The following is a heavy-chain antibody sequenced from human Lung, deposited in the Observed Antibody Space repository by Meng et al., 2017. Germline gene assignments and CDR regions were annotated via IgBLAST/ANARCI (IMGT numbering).Heavy chain of an antibody. CDR2: INHSGST. CDR1: GGSFSDYY. V-gene: IGHV4-34*01. Sequence: QVQLQQWGVGLLKPSETLALPCVVSGGSFSDYYWSWIRQPPGKGLEWIGEINHSGSTNYNPSLESRATISVDTSQNNLSLKLSSVTAADSAVYYCARGPTTMAHDFDYWGQGTLVTVSS. CDR3: ARGPTTMAHDFDY. D-gene: IGHD4-11*01. J-gene: IGHJ4*02.